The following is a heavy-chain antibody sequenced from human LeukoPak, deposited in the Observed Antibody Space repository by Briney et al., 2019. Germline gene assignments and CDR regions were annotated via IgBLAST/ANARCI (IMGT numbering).Heavy chain of an antibody. J-gene: IGHJ3*02. V-gene: IGHV3-20*02. Sequence: GGSLRLSFAASGFTFSSYAMSWVRQAPGKGLEWVSGLNWNGGSTGYADSVKGRFTISRDNAKNSLYLQMNSLRDEDTALYHCARPHASGSFYPIAAFDIWGQGTMVTVSS. CDR1: GFTFSSYA. CDR3: ARPHASGSFYPIAAFDI. D-gene: IGHD3-10*01. CDR2: LNWNGGST.